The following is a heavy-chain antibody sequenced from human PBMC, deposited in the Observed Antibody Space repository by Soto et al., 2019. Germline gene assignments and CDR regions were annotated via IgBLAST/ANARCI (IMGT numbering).Heavy chain of an antibody. CDR1: GYTFTSYD. D-gene: IGHD3-3*01. Sequence: ASVKVSCKASGYTFTSYDINWVRQATGQGLEWMGWMNPNSGNTGYAQKFQGRVTMTRNTPISTAYMELSSLRSEDTAVYYCASSRMGYYDFWSGWVGAFDIWGQGTMVTVSS. J-gene: IGHJ3*02. CDR2: MNPNSGNT. V-gene: IGHV1-8*01. CDR3: ASSRMGYYDFWSGWVGAFDI.